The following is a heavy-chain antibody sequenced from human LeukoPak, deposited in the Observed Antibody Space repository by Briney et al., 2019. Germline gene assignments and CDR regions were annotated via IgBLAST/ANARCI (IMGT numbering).Heavy chain of an antibody. V-gene: IGHV4-39*07. CDR2: IYYSGST. Sequence: PSETLSLTCTVSGGSISSSSYYWGWIRQPPGKGLEWIGSIYYSGSTYYNPSLKSRVTISVDTSKNQFSLKLSSVTAADTAVYYCARDEGDDIVVVPAAKRFDPWGQGTLVTVSS. CDR1: GGSISSSSYY. CDR3: ARDEGDDIVVVPAAKRFDP. D-gene: IGHD2-2*01. J-gene: IGHJ5*02.